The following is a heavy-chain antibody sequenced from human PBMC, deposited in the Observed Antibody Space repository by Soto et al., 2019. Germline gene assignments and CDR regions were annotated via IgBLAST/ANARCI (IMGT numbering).Heavy chain of an antibody. CDR1: DSPISNYY. CDR2: IYYTGTT. V-gene: IGHV4-59*08. CDR3: ARLGGYYQAFII. J-gene: IGHJ4*01. Sequence: SETLSLTSTVSDSPISNYYWGWFRQPPGLGLEWVGYIYYTGTTTYNPSLRSRVAISLDASKSQFSLNLRSVTAADTAVYYCARLGGYYQAFIIWGPGALVTVSS. D-gene: IGHD3-22*01.